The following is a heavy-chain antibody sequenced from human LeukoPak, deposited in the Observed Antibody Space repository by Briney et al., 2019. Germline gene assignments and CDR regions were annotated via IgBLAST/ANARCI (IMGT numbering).Heavy chain of an antibody. D-gene: IGHD1-26*01. CDR3: ARELNGAFDP. Sequence: GGSLRLSCAASGFTFTSYAMSWVRQAPGKGLEWVSAISGSGGSTYYTDSVKGRFTISRDNAKNSLYLQMNSLRASDTAVYYCARELNGAFDPWGQGTLVTVSS. V-gene: IGHV3-23*01. CDR1: GFTFTSYA. CDR2: ISGSGGST. J-gene: IGHJ5*02.